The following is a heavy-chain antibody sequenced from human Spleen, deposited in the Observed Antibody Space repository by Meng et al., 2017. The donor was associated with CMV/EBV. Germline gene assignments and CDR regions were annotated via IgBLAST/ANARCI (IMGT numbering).Heavy chain of an antibody. Sequence: QVQLVQSGAEVKKPGASVKVSCKASGYTFTSHDINWVRQAAGQGLEWMGWINPNSGNPTYGQGFTGRFVFSLDTSVSTAYLQISSLRAEDTAVYYCARGQMVRGDFWGQGTLVTVSS. CDR2: INPNSGNP. D-gene: IGHD3-10*01. V-gene: IGHV7-4-1*02. CDR3: ARGQMVRGDF. J-gene: IGHJ4*02. CDR1: GYTFTSHD.